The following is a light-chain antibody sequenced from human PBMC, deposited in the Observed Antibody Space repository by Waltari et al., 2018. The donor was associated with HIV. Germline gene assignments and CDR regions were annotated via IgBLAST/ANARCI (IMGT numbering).Light chain of an antibody. Sequence: LVTQEPSVTLSPGGTVPPNCTSPTGPVLIGHYANWFQQRPGQAPRPLIYSSARRHSLTPERFSAYLVDDRAALSLSTVWPEDEAVYYCMLFFRSSYLFGGGTKVTVL. CDR1: TGPVLIGHY. V-gene: IGLV7-43*01. J-gene: IGLJ2*01. CDR3: MLFFRSSYL. CDR2: SSA.